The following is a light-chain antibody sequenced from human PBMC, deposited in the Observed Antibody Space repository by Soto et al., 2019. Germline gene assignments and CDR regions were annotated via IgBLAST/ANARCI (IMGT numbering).Light chain of an antibody. J-gene: IGKJ2*01. CDR3: QQYSNWPPLYT. CDR1: QSVGTN. V-gene: IGKV3-15*01. CDR2: GAS. Sequence: EIVMTQSPATLPVSPGERATLSCRASQSVGTNLAWYQQRPGQAPRLLIYGASTRATGLPARFSGSGSGTEFTLTISSLQSEDFAVYYCQQYSNWPPLYTFGLGTKLEIK.